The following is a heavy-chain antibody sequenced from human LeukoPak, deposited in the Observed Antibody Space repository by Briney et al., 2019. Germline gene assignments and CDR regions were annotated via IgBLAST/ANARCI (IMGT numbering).Heavy chain of an antibody. J-gene: IGHJ5*02. CDR2: INPSGGST. CDR3: ASTSSGYYLPFDP. Sequence: GASVKVSCKASGYTFTSYYMHWVRQAPGQGLEWMGIINPSGGSTSYAQKFQGRVTMTRDMSTSTVYMELSSLRSEDTAVYYCASTSSGYYLPFDPWGQGTLVTVSS. D-gene: IGHD3-22*01. CDR1: GYTFTSYY. V-gene: IGHV1-46*01.